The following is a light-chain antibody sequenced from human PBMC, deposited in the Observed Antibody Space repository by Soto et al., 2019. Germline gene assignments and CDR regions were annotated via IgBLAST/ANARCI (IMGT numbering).Light chain of an antibody. Sequence: EIVLTQSPATLSLSPGERATLSCRASQSVSTNLAWYQHEPGQAPRLLISGASTRATGLPARFSGSGSGTDFTLTISSLQSEDFAVYYCQQYNIWPRTFGQGTKVDIK. J-gene: IGKJ1*01. V-gene: IGKV3-15*01. CDR3: QQYNIWPRT. CDR1: QSVSTN. CDR2: GAS.